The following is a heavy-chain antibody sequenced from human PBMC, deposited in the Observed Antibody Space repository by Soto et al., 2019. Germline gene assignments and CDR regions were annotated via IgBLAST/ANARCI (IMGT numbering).Heavy chain of an antibody. J-gene: IGHJ6*02. CDR2: ISWNSGSI. CDR3: TKDRYSSSSYYYYGMDV. Sequence: EVQLVESGGGLVQPGRSLRLSCAASGFTFDDYAMHWVRQAPGKGLEWVSGISWNSGSIGYADSVKGRFTISRDNAKNSLYLQMNSLRADDTALYYCTKDRYSSSSYYYYGMDVWGQGTTVTVSS. V-gene: IGHV3-9*01. CDR1: GFTFDDYA. D-gene: IGHD6-6*01.